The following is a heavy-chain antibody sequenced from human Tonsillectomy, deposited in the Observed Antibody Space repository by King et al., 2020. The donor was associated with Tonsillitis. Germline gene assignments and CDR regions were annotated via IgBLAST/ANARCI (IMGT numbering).Heavy chain of an antibody. Sequence: QLVQSGAEVKKPGSSVKVSCRASGAILNNYVITWVRQAPGQGLEWMGGIIPIFGTTQFAQKFQGRVTITADESTSTAYFELSSLRSDDTAVYYCARVSLTVAPRSSAYYHLDVRGTGTTVTVSS. D-gene: IGHD1-26*01. V-gene: IGHV1-69*01. CDR3: ARVSLTVAPRSSAYYHLDV. CDR1: GAILNNYV. CDR2: IIPIFGTT. J-gene: IGHJ6*03.